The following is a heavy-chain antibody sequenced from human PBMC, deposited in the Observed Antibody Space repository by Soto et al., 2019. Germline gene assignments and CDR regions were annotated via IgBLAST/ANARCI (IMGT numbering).Heavy chain of an antibody. Sequence: SETLSLTCAVYGGSFSGYYWSWIRQPPGKGLEWIGEINHRGSTNYNPSLKSRVTISVDTSKNQFSLKLSSVTAADTAVYYCARSTDGSGSYYPNPTDYGMDVWGRGTTVTVSS. CDR2: INHRGST. CDR1: GGSFSGYY. V-gene: IGHV4-34*01. J-gene: IGHJ6*02. D-gene: IGHD3-10*01. CDR3: ARSTDGSGSYYPNPTDYGMDV.